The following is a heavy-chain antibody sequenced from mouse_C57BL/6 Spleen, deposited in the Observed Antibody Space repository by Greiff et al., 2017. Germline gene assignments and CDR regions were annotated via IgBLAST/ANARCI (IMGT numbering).Heavy chain of an antibody. V-gene: IGHV1-39*01. CDR1: GYSFTDYN. D-gene: IGHD1-1*01. CDR3: ERYNYGSSPAWFSY. J-gene: IGHJ3*01. CDR2: INPNYGTT. Sequence: VQLKESGPELVKPGASVKISCKASGYSFTDYNMNWVKQSNGKSLEWIGVINPNYGTTSYNQKFKGKATLTVDQSSSTAYMPLNSLTSEDSAVYYCERYNYGSSPAWFSYWGPGTLVTVSA.